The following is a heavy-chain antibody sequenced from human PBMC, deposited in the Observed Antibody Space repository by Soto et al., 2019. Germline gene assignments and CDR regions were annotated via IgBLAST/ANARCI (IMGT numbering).Heavy chain of an antibody. CDR2: INPSGGST. J-gene: IGHJ6*02. CDR1: GYTITSYY. Sequence: ASVKVSCKASGYTITSYYMHWVRQAPGQGLEWMGIINPSGGSTGYAQKFQGRATMSRDTSTSTVYMELSSLRSEDTAVYFCARGHSTDCSNGVCSFFYNHEMDVWGQGTTVTVSS. CDR3: ARGHSTDCSNGVCSFFYNHEMDV. D-gene: IGHD2-8*01. V-gene: IGHV1-46*01.